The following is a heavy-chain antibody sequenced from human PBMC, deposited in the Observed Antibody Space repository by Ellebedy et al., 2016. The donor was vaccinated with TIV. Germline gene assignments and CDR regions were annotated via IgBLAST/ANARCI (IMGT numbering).Heavy chain of an antibody. J-gene: IGHJ5*02. CDR1: GGSMSSGDYY. V-gene: IGHV4-30-4*01. CDR2: IFYSAGT. CDR3: ARAPKGGYCSSTTCRDQNWFDP. Sequence: SETLSLXXTVSGGSMSSGDYYWSWVRQPPGKGLEWIAYIFYSAGTYYNPSLKSRVTISLDASKNQFSLNLSSVTAADTAVYCARAPKGGYCSSTTCRDQNWFDPWGQGTLVTVSS. D-gene: IGHD2-2*01.